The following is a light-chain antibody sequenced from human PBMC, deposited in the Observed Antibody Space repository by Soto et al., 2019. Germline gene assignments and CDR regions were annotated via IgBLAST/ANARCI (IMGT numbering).Light chain of an antibody. CDR3: QQYYSIPFT. CDR1: QSVFYTSNNKNY. V-gene: IGKV4-1*01. CDR2: WAS. J-gene: IGKJ3*01. Sequence: DIMMTQSPDSLAVSLGERATINCKSSQSVFYTSNNKNYLAWYQQKPGQPPKLLIYWASTRESGVPDRFSGSESGTDFTLTISSLQAEDVAVYYCQQYYSIPFTFGPGTKVDIK.